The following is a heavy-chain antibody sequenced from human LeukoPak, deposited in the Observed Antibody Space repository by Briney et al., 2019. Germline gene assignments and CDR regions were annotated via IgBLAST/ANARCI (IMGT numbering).Heavy chain of an antibody. D-gene: IGHD2-2*01. J-gene: IGHJ6*03. CDR3: ARGGVPATIYYYYYYMDV. CDR1: GYTFTSYG. Sequence: ASVKLSCKASGYTFTSYGISWVRQAPGQGLEWMGWISAYNGNTNYAQKLQGRVTMTTDTSTSTAYMELRSLRSDDTAVYYCARGGVPATIYYYYYYMDVWGKGTTVTVSS. CDR2: ISAYNGNT. V-gene: IGHV1-18*01.